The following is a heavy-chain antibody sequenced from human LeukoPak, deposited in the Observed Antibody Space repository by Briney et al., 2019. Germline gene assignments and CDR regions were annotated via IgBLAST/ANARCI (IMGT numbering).Heavy chain of an antibody. V-gene: IGHV3-30-3*01. CDR2: ISYDGSNK. CDR3: ARDPGYSSGWYLGY. J-gene: IGHJ4*02. D-gene: IGHD6-19*01. CDR1: GFTFSSHA. Sequence: GGSLRLSCAASGFTFSSHAMHWVRQAPGKGLERVAVISYDGSNKYYADSVKGRFTISRDNSKNTLYLQMNSLRAEDTAVYYCARDPGYSSGWYLGYWGQGTLVTVSS.